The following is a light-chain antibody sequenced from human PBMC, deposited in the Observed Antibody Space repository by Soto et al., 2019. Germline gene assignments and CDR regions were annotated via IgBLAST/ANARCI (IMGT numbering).Light chain of an antibody. CDR3: HQYNKWPPFT. CDR2: GAS. V-gene: IGKV3-15*01. J-gene: IGKJ3*01. Sequence: EVVLTQSPATLSVSPGERATLSCRASQTVGTNLAWYQQRPGQAPRLLIYGASTRATGIPARFSGSGSGSEFTLPIISLQSADFAVYYCHQYNKWPPFTFGPGTRVDNK. CDR1: QTVGTN.